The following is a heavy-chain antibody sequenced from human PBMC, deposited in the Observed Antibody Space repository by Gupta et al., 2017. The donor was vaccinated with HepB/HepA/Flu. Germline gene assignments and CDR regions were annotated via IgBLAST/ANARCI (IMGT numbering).Heavy chain of an antibody. CDR3: AKELHYWSGMDV. CDR1: GFTIGGNA. D-gene: IGHD3-3*02. V-gene: IGHV3-23*01. Sequence: EVQLLASGGGMVQPGGSLRLSCVVSGFTIGGNAMSWVRQAPGKGLGWVSGIGTDMKQHQADSVRGRFTTSRDNSENRVYLQMNSLRAEDTAVYYCAKELHYWSGMDVWGKGTTVTVPS. CDR2: IGTDMKQ. J-gene: IGHJ6*03.